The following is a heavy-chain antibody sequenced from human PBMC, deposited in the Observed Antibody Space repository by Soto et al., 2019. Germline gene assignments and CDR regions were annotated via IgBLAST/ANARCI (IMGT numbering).Heavy chain of an antibody. D-gene: IGHD3-10*01. J-gene: IGHJ4*02. CDR2: IYYSGST. Sequence: SETLSLTCTVSGGSISSGDYYWSWIRQPPGKGLEWIGYIYYSGSTYYNPSLKSRVTISVDTSKNQFSLKLSSVTAADTAVYYCAREGRTMVRGVLIQEIDYWGQGTLVTVSS. V-gene: IGHV4-30-4*01. CDR3: AREGRTMVRGVLIQEIDY. CDR1: GGSISSGDYY.